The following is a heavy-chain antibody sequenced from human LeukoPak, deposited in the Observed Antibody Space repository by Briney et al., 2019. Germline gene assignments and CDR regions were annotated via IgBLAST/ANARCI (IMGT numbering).Heavy chain of an antibody. CDR3: ARDREYYDSSGLIGY. Sequence: GRSLRLSCAASGFTFSTYGMHWVRQAPGKGLEWVAVISYDGSNEYYADSVKGRFTISRDNSKNTLYLQMSSLRAEDTAVYYCARDREYYDSSGLIGYWGQGTLVTVSS. CDR1: GFTFSTYG. V-gene: IGHV3-30*03. CDR2: ISYDGSNE. D-gene: IGHD3-22*01. J-gene: IGHJ4*02.